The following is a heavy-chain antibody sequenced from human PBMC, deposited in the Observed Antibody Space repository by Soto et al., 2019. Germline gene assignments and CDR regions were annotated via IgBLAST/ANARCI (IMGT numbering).Heavy chain of an antibody. CDR3: ARPVVVTAIHAFDI. CDR2: ISYDGSNK. Sequence: GGSLRLSCAASGFTFSSYAMHWVRQAPGKGLGWVAVISYDGSNKYYADSVKGRFTISRDNSKNTLYLQMNSLRAEDTAVYYCARPVVVTAIHAFDIWGQGTMVTVSS. J-gene: IGHJ3*02. CDR1: GFTFSSYA. D-gene: IGHD2-21*02. V-gene: IGHV3-30-3*01.